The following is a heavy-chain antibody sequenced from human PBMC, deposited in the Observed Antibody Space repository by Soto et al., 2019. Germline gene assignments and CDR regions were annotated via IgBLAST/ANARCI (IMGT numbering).Heavy chain of an antibody. CDR2: ISYDGSNK. Sequence: GGSLRLSCAASGFTFSSYAMHWVRQAPGKGLEWMAVISYDGSNKYYADSVKGRFTISRDNSKNTLYLQMNSLRAEDTAVYYCARAQIQLDFDYWGQGTLVTVSS. V-gene: IGHV3-30-3*01. CDR3: ARAQIQLDFDY. CDR1: GFTFSSYA. J-gene: IGHJ4*02. D-gene: IGHD5-18*01.